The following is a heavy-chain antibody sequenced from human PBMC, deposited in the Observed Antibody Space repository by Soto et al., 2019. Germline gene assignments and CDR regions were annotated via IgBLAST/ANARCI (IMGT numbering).Heavy chain of an antibody. V-gene: IGHV3-74*01. CDR2: ISNDGSST. J-gene: IGHJ3*02. CDR1: GFTSSSYW. D-gene: IGHD3-22*01. CDR3: ARDTYYYDSSDHFSADAFDI. Sequence: EVQLVESGGGLVQPGGSLRLSCAASGFTSSSYWIHWVRQAPGKGLVWVSRISNDGSSTNYADSVKGRFTISRDNATKTVYLQMSSLRGQATAVYYCARDTYYYDSSDHFSADAFDIWVQGTMVTVSS.